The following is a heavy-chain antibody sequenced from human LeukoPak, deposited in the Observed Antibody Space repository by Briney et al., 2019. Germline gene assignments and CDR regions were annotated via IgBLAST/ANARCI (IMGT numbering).Heavy chain of an antibody. J-gene: IGHJ4*02. D-gene: IGHD4-17*01. CDR2: ISGSSSYI. Sequence: GGSLRLSCAASGFNFSSFHMNWVRQVPGKGLEWVSSISGSSSYIYYADSVKGRFTISRDNAKNSLYLNIHSLRAEDTAVYYCARDRADPDYGDYVFAYWGQGTLVTVSS. V-gene: IGHV3-21*01. CDR3: ARDRADPDYGDYVFAY. CDR1: GFNFSSFH.